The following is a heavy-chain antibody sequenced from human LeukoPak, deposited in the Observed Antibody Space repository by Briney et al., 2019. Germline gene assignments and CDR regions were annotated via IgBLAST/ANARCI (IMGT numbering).Heavy chain of an antibody. CDR3: TWMATIFTVDH. D-gene: IGHD5-12*01. Sequence: SGGSLRLSCVLSGLTFSDAWMSWVRQAPGKGLEWVGRIRNDRITDYAAPVQGRFSISRDNSKNTFYLQMNSLRTEDTGMYFCTWMATIFTVDHWGQGTLVTVSS. CDR1: GLTFSDAW. J-gene: IGHJ4*02. CDR2: IRNDRIT. V-gene: IGHV3-15*01.